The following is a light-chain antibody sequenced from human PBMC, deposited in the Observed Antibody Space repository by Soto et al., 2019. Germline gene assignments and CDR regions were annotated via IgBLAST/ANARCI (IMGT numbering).Light chain of an antibody. V-gene: IGLV2-14*01. CDR2: QVN. Sequence: QSALTQPASVSGSPGQSITISCTGTSSDVGGYNYISWYQQYPGKAPKLMIYQVNNRPSGVSNRFSGSKSGNTASLTISGLQAEDDAAYYCSSYTSSITPVVFGGGTKLTVL. CDR1: SSDVGGYNY. CDR3: SSYTSSITPVV. J-gene: IGLJ2*01.